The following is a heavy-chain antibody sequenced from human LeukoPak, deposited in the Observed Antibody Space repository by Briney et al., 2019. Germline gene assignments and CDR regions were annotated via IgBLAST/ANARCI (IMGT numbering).Heavy chain of an antibody. CDR1: GGSISSYY. CDR3: ARGVVVVPAAMSWFDP. V-gene: IGHV4-4*07. J-gene: IGHJ5*02. CDR2: IYTSGST. D-gene: IGHD2-2*01. Sequence: SETLSLTCTVSGGSISSYYWSWIRQPAGKGLEWIGHIYTSGSTNYSPSLKSRVTMSVDTSKSQFSLKLNSVTAADTAVYYCARGVVVVPAAMSWFDPWGQGTLVTVSS.